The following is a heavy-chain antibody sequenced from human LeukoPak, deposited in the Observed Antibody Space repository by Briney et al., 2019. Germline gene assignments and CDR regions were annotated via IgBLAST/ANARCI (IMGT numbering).Heavy chain of an antibody. V-gene: IGHV3-21*01. CDR1: GFTVSSNY. CDR2: ISSSSSYI. J-gene: IGHJ4*02. CDR3: ARCLRYFDPFDY. D-gene: IGHD3-9*01. Sequence: PGGSLRLSCAASGFTVSSNYMSWVRQAPGKGLEWVSSISSSSSYIYYADSVKGRFTISRDNAKNSLYLQMNSLRAEDTAVYYCARCLRYFDPFDYWGQGTLVTVSS.